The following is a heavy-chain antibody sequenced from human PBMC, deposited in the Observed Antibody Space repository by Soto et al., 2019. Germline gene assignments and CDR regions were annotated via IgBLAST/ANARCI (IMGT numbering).Heavy chain of an antibody. D-gene: IGHD6-13*01. CDR2: ISSRTTYI. CDR1: GFTFSTYS. J-gene: IGHJ4*02. Sequence: EVQLVESGGGLVKPGGSLRLSCAASGFTFSTYSMNWVRQAPGKGLEWVSSISSRTTYIYYADSVKGRFTISRDNXKNALYLQMTSLRAEETAVYYCARAWIAAGWVFDYWGQGTLVTVSS. V-gene: IGHV3-21*01. CDR3: ARAWIAAGWVFDY.